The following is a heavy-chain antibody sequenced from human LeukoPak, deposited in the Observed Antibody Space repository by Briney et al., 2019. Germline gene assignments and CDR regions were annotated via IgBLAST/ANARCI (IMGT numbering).Heavy chain of an antibody. V-gene: IGHV3-23*01. Sequence: PGGSLRLSCAASGFTFSSYAVSWVRQAPGKRLEWVSGISGSGGNTYYADSVKGRFTISRDNSKNTLYLQMNSLRAEDTAVYYCAKYTALGFFDYWGQGTLLTVSS. CDR2: ISGSGGNT. CDR1: GFTFSSYA. D-gene: IGHD2-2*02. J-gene: IGHJ4*02. CDR3: AKYTALGFFDY.